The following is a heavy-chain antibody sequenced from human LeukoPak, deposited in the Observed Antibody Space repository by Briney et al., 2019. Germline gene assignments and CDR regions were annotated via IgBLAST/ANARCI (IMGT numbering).Heavy chain of an antibody. CDR3: ARSHRMGSPNGHFDY. CDR2: IYYSGST. Sequence: SETLSHTCTVSGGSISSYYWSWIRQPPGKGLEWIGYIYYSGSTNYNPSLKSRVTISVDTSKNQFSLKLSSVTAADTAVYYCARSHRMGSPNGHFDYWGQGTLVTVSS. V-gene: IGHV4-59*01. D-gene: IGHD2-8*01. J-gene: IGHJ4*02. CDR1: GGSISSYY.